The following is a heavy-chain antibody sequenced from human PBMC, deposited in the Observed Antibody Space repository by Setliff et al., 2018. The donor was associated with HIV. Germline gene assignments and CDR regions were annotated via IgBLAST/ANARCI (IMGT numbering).Heavy chain of an antibody. CDR2: ISAYSGNT. J-gene: IGHJ3*02. V-gene: IGHV1-18*01. Sequence: ASVKVSCKASGYTFTSYGISWVRQAPGQGLEWMGWISAYSGNTNYAQKLQGRVTMTTDTSTSTAYMELGSLRSDDTAVYYCARVAWYYSFWSGLGDAFDIWGQGTMVTVSS. CDR3: ARVAWYYSFWSGLGDAFDI. CDR1: GYTFTSYG. D-gene: IGHD3-3*01.